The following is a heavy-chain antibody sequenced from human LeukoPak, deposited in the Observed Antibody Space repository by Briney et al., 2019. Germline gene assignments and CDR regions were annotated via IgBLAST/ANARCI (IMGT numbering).Heavy chain of an antibody. J-gene: IGHJ4*02. V-gene: IGHV4-34*01. CDR2: INHSGST. CDR1: GGSFSGYY. D-gene: IGHD6-13*01. Sequence: SETLSLTCAVYGGSFSGYYWSWIRQPPGKGLEWIGEINHSGSTNYNPSLESRLTITVNTSNNQFPLKLMSVTAADTAVYYCASGGSGSSWVDYSGQGTLVTVSS. CDR3: ASGGSGSSWVDY.